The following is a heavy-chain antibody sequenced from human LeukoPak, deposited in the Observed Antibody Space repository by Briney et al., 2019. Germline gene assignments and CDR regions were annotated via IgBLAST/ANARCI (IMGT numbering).Heavy chain of an antibody. V-gene: IGHV3-21*01. D-gene: IGHD1-26*01. J-gene: IGHJ1*01. CDR3: VRDSGSSYGYYFLH. CDR1: GFXFSSYS. CDR2: ISSSSSHM. Sequence: GGSLRLSCAASGFXFSSYSMNWVRQAPGKGLEWVSSISSSSSHMFYADSVKGRFSISRDNAKNSLYLQMNSVRAEDTAVYYCVRDSGSSYGYYFLHWGQGTLVTVSS.